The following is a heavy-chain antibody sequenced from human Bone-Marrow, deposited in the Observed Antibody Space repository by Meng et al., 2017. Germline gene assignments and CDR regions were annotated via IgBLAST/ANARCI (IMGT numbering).Heavy chain of an antibody. Sequence: QVELVACGGGVVQPGRSRSISFAASGFTFSTQVMHCVRQAPGKGLEWVAVISHDANYKYYTDYVKGRFTISRDNSNNILYLQMNSLRIEDTTVYYCARESTGRLDYWGQGTLVTVFS. CDR2: ISHDANYK. D-gene: IGHD4-17*01. J-gene: IGHJ4*02. CDR3: ARESTGRLDY. V-gene: IGHV3-30*10. CDR1: GFTFSTQV.